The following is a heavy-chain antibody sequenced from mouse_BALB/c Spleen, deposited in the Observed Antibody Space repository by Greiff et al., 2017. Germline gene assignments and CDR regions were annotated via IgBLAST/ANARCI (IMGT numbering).Heavy chain of an antibody. CDR1: GYSITSDYA. CDR2: ISYSGST. Sequence: EVKLQESGPGLVKPSQSLSLTCTVTGYSITSDYAWNWIRQFPGNTLEWMGYISYSGSTSYNPSLKSRISITRDTSKNQFFLQLNSVTTEDTATYYCARSGYYRYGYLDVWGAGTTVTVSS. J-gene: IGHJ1*01. V-gene: IGHV3-2*02. CDR3: ARSGYYRYGYLDV. D-gene: IGHD2-14*01.